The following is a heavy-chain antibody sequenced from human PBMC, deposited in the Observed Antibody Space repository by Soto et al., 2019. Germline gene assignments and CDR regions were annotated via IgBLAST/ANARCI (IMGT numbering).Heavy chain of an antibody. CDR2: INPNSGGT. Sequence: WASVKVSCKASGYTFTGYYMHWVRQAPGQGLEWMGWINPNSGGTNYAQKFQGRVTMTRDTSISTAYMELSRLRSDDTAVYYCARETRFLEWLLPEGYYGMDVWGQGTTVTVSS. CDR3: ARETRFLEWLLPEGYYGMDV. J-gene: IGHJ6*02. V-gene: IGHV1-2*02. D-gene: IGHD3-3*01. CDR1: GYTFTGYY.